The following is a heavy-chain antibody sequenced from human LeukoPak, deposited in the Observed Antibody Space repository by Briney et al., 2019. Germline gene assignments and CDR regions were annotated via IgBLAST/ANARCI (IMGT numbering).Heavy chain of an antibody. V-gene: IGHV4-59*08. Sequence: SETLSLTCTVSGGSISSYYWSWIRQPPGKGLEWIGYIYYSGSTNYNPSLKSRVTISVDTSKYQFSLKLSSVTAADTAVYYCARGVYGDYYYYGMDVWGQGTTVTVSS. J-gene: IGHJ6*02. CDR3: ARGVYGDYYYYGMDV. D-gene: IGHD2-8*01. CDR2: IYYSGST. CDR1: GGSISSYY.